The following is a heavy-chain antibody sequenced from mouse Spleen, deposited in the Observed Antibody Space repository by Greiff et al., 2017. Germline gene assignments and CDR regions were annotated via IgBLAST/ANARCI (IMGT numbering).Heavy chain of an antibody. CDR1: GYTFTSYW. CDR3: ARSYSYAMDY. J-gene: IGHJ4*01. V-gene: IGHV1-55*01. CDR2: IYPGSGST. D-gene: IGHD1-1*01. Sequence: QVQLQQSGTELVKPGASVKMSCKASGYTFTSYWITWVKQRPGQGLEWIGDIYPGSGSTNYNEKFKSKATLTVDTSSSTAYMQLSSLTSEDSAVYYCARSYSYAMDYWGQGTSVTVSS.